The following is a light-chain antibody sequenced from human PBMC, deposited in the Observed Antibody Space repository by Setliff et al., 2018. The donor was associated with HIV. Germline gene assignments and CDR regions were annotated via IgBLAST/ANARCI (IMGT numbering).Light chain of an antibody. CDR3: QVWDSSSDHSYV. Sequence: YELTQPPSVSVAPGKTARITCGGNNIGSKSVHWYQQKPGQAPALVIYYDSDRPSGIPERFSGSNSGNTATLTISRVEAGDEADYYCQVWDSSSDHSYVFGTGTKVTVL. CDR1: NIGSKS. V-gene: IGLV3-21*04. J-gene: IGLJ1*01. CDR2: YDS.